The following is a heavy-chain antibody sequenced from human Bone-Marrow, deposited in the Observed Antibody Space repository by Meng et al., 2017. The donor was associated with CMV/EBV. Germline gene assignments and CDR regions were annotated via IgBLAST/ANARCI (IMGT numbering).Heavy chain of an antibody. D-gene: IGHD5-18*01. CDR3: ARGAYMYGSPQYFFDF. V-gene: IGHV1-46*01. J-gene: IGHJ4*02. Sequence: QGQLVHAGAGVNEPGASVRVSCNASGYTFTSDYRHWGRQAPGQGLEWMGIINPMGGHTRSAQKFQDRVTMTRDTSTSAVYMDVSSLRSEDTAVYYCARGAYMYGSPQYFFDFWGQGTLVTVSS. CDR2: INPMGGHT. CDR1: GYTFTSDY.